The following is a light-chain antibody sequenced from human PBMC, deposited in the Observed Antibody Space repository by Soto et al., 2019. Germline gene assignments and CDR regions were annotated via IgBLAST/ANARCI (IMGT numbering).Light chain of an antibody. V-gene: IGLV2-14*01. CDR3: NSYTTSETDV. J-gene: IGLJ1*01. CDR1: NSDVGSYNR. Sequence: QSVLTQPAYVSGSPGQSITISCTGTNSDVGSYNRVSWYQKPPGTAPKLMISDVNNRPSGVSYRVSGSKSGNTASLTSSGLQAEDVADYYCNSYTTSETDVFGTGTKLTVL. CDR2: DVN.